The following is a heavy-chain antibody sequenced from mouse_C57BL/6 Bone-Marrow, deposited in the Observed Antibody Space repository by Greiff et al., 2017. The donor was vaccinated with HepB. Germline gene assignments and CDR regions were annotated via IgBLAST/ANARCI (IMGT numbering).Heavy chain of an antibody. D-gene: IGHD1-1*01. CDR2: IWGVGST. Sequence: VKLQESGPGLVAPSQSLSITCTVSGFSLTSYGVDWVRQSPGKGLEWLGVIWGVGSTNYNSALKSRLSISKDNSKSQVFLKMNSLQTDDTAMYYCASHYYGSSYRYFDVWGTGTTVTVSS. CDR1: GFSLTSYG. CDR3: ASHYYGSSYRYFDV. V-gene: IGHV2-6*01. J-gene: IGHJ1*03.